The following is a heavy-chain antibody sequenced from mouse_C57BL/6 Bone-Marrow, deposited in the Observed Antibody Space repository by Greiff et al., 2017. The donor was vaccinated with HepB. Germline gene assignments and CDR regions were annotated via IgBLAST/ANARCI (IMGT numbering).Heavy chain of an antibody. Sequence: VQLQQPGAELVKPGASVKLSCKASGYTFTSYWMHWVKQRPGQGLEWIGMIHPNSGSTNYNEKFKSKATLTVDKSSSTAYMQLSSLTSEDSAVYYCARRYYYGSSPYYFDYWGQGTTLTVSS. CDR2: IHPNSGST. V-gene: IGHV1-64*01. CDR3: ARRYYYGSSPYYFDY. J-gene: IGHJ2*01. D-gene: IGHD1-1*01. CDR1: GYTFTSYW.